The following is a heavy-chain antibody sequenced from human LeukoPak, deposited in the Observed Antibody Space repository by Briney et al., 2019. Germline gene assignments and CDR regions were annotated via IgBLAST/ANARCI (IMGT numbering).Heavy chain of an antibody. CDR2: LIGSGGTT. Sequence: GGSLRLSCAASGFTFSNYAMSWVRQAPGKGLEWVSALIGSGGTTYYADSVKGRFTISRDDSKNTLYLQMSSLRAEDTAVYYCARDRSATRLDHWGQGTLVTVSS. V-gene: IGHV3-23*01. CDR1: GFTFSNYA. CDR3: ARDRSATRLDH. J-gene: IGHJ4*02.